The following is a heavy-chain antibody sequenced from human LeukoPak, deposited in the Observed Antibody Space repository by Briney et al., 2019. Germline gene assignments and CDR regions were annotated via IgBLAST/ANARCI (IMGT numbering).Heavy chain of an antibody. J-gene: IGHJ4*02. V-gene: IGHV4-39*01. CDR3: ASFPVDTALVWWDY. Sequence: PSETLSLTCTVSGGSISSSSSYWGWIRQPPGKGLEWIGSIYYSGSTYYNPSLKSRVTISVDTSKNQFSLKLSSVTAADTAVYYCASFPVDTALVWWDYWGQGTLVTVSS. D-gene: IGHD5-18*01. CDR2: IYYSGST. CDR1: GGSISSSSSY.